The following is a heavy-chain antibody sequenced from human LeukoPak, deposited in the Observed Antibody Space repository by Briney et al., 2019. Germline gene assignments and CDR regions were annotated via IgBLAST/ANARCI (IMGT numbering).Heavy chain of an antibody. CDR2: ISSSSSYI. Sequence: GGSLRLSCAASGFTFSSYSMNWVRQAPGKGLEWVSSISSSSSYIYYADSVKGRFTISRDNAKNSLYLQMNSLRAEDTAVYYCAAPSPLVVPTPKSSGYAFDIWGQGTMVTVSS. J-gene: IGHJ3*02. V-gene: IGHV3-21*01. CDR1: GFTFSSYS. D-gene: IGHD2-2*01. CDR3: AAPSPLVVPTPKSSGYAFDI.